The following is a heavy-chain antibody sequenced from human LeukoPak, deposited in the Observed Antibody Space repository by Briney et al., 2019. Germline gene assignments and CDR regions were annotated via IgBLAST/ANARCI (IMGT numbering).Heavy chain of an antibody. CDR2: FSDSDDST. D-gene: IGHD4-23*01. CDR3: AKSLRGYGGLDS. Sequence: TGRSLRLSCAASGFTFDDYAMHWVRQAPGKGLEWVSTFSDSDDSTYYSGSVRGRFTISRDTSKNILYLQMNNLRAEDTAIYYCAKSLRGYGGLDSWGQGALVTVSS. J-gene: IGHJ4*02. V-gene: IGHV3-23*01. CDR1: GFTFDDYA.